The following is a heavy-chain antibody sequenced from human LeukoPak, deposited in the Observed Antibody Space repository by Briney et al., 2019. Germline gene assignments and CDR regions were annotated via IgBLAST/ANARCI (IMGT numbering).Heavy chain of an antibody. D-gene: IGHD6-19*01. CDR3: AKDRREYSSGWYLDY. V-gene: IGHV3-30*02. CDR1: GFTFSSYG. CDR2: IRYDGSNK. J-gene: IGHJ4*02. Sequence: PGGSLRLSCAASGFTFSSYGMHWVRQAPGKGLEWVAFIRYDGSNKYYADSVKGRFTISRDNSMNTLYLQMNSLRAEDTAVYYCAKDRREYSSGWYLDYWGQGTLVTVSS.